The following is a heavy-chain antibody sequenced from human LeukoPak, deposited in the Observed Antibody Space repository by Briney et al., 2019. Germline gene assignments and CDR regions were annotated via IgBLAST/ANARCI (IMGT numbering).Heavy chain of an antibody. Sequence: PGGSLRLSCAASGFTLSSFEMNWVRQAPGKGPEWVSYISSSACEKYYADSVKGRFTISRDNAKNTLYLQMYSLRAEDTAVYYCARRTFGAFAIWGQGTMVTVSS. D-gene: IGHD3-16*01. CDR2: ISSSACEK. V-gene: IGHV3-48*03. CDR1: GFTLSSFE. J-gene: IGHJ3*02. CDR3: ARRTFGAFAI.